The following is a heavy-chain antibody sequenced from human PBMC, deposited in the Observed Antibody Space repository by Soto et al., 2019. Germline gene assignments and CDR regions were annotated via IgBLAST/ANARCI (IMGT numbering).Heavy chain of an antibody. J-gene: IGHJ6*02. CDR2: ISYDGNNK. CDR3: ARAGCDGGTCYTLVGLRYGMDV. D-gene: IGHD2-15*01. V-gene: IGHV3-30-3*01. CDR1: GFTFSNYA. Sequence: QVQLVESGGGVVQPGRSLRLSCAASGFTFSNYAMYWVRQAPGKGLEWVAVISYDGNNKYYADSVKGRFTISRDNSKNTLSLQMNSLRAEDTAVYYCARAGCDGGTCYTLVGLRYGMDVWGQGTTFPVSS.